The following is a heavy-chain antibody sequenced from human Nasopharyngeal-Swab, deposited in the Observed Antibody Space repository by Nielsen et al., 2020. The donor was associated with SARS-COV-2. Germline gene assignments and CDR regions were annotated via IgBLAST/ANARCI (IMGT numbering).Heavy chain of an antibody. J-gene: IGHJ4*02. CDR3: TKGRADYSNPSFDN. CDR2: ISSTGDYI. V-gene: IGHV3-21*04. Sequence: GESLKISCAASGFTFALYTINWVRQAPGKGLEWVSAISSTGDYIYYAASVKGRFTISRDNARNSLYLQMNSLRADDTAFYYCTKGRADYSNPSFDNWGQGTLVTVSS. CDR1: GFTFALYT. D-gene: IGHD4-11*01.